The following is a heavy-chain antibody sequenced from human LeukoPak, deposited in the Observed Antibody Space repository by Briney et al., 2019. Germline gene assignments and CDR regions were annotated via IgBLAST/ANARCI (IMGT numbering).Heavy chain of an antibody. CDR2: ISGSGGST. D-gene: IGHD3-22*01. Sequence: GGSLRLSCAASGFTSSSYAMSWVRQAPGKGLEWVSAISGSGGSTYYADSVKGRFTISRDNSKNTLYLQMNSLRAEDTAVYYCAKDEKNYYDSSGSFYGYWGQGTLVTVSS. CDR1: GFTSSSYA. CDR3: AKDEKNYYDSSGSFYGY. V-gene: IGHV3-23*01. J-gene: IGHJ4*02.